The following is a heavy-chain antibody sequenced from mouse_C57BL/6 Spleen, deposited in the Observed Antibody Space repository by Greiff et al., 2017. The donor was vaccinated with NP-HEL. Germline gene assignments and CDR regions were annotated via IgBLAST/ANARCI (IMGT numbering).Heavy chain of an antibody. CDR2: ISSGGSYT. CDR3: ARPITYYFDY. CDR1: GFTFSSYG. J-gene: IGHJ2*01. Sequence: EVQVVESGGDLVKPGGSLKLSCAASGFTFSSYGMSWVRQTPDKRLEWVATISSGGSYTYYPDSVKGRFTISRDNAKNTLYLQMSSLKSEDTAMYYCARPITYYFDYWGQGTTLTVSS. D-gene: IGHD2-4*01. V-gene: IGHV5-6*01.